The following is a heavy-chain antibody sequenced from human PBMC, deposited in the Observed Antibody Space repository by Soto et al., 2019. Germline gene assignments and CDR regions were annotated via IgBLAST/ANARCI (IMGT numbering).Heavy chain of an antibody. CDR3: ARPAITVMGGDAFDI. J-gene: IGHJ3*02. V-gene: IGHV4-39*01. CDR1: GGSISSSSYY. Sequence: QLQLQESGPGLVKPSETLSLTCTVSGGSISSSSYYWGWIRQPPGKGLEWIGRIYYSGSTYYNPSLKGRVTISVDTSKNQFSLKLSAVTAADTAVYYCARPAITVMGGDAFDIWGQGTMVTVSS. CDR2: IYYSGST. D-gene: IGHD4-17*01.